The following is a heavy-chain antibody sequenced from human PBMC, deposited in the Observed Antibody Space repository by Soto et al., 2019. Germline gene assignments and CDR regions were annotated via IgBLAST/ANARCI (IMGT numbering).Heavy chain of an antibody. D-gene: IGHD1-7*01. CDR1: GFTFSSYS. CDR2: ISSSSSTI. Sequence: GGSLRLSCAASGFTFSSYSMNWVRQAPGKGLEWVSYISSSSSTIYYGDSVKGRFTISRDNAKNSLYLQMNSLRAEDTAVYYCARTTLTGTVKGYYYYMDVWGKGTTVTVSS. V-gene: IGHV3-48*01. J-gene: IGHJ6*03. CDR3: ARTTLTGTVKGYYYYMDV.